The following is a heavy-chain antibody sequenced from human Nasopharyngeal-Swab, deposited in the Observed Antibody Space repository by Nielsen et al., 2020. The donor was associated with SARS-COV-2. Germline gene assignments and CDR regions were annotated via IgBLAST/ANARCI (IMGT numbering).Heavy chain of an antibody. CDR2: INSDGSST. D-gene: IGHD1-7*01. CDR3: ARDHQYNWNYVGAFDI. V-gene: IGHV3-74*01. J-gene: IGHJ3*02. CDR1: GFTFSSYW. Sequence: GESLKISCAASGFTFSSYWMHWVRQAPGKGLVWVSRINSDGSSTSYADSVKGRFTISRDNAKNTLYLQMNSLRAEDTAVYYCARDHQYNWNYVGAFDIWGQGTMVTASS.